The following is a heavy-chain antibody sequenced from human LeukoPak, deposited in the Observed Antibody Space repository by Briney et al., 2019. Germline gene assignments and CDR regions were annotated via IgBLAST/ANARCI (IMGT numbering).Heavy chain of an antibody. V-gene: IGHV4-39*07. J-gene: IGHJ3*02. Sequence: SETLSLTCTVSGGSISRSSYYWGWIRQPPGKGLEWIGSIYYSGSTYYNPSLKSRVTISVDTSKNQFSLKLSSVTAADTAVYYCARVDYYDSSGYYPANAFDIWGQGTMVTVSS. CDR2: IYYSGST. CDR3: ARVDYYDSSGYYPANAFDI. D-gene: IGHD3-22*01. CDR1: GGSISRSSYY.